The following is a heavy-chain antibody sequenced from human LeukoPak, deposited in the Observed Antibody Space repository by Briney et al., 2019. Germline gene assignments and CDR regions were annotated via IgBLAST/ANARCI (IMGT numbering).Heavy chain of an antibody. CDR1: GFTFSTYS. J-gene: IGHJ4*02. CDR2: ITSPVGHI. D-gene: IGHD6-19*01. V-gene: IGHV3-21*01. Sequence: GGSLRLSCAASGFTFSTYSMNWVRQAPGKGLEWVASITSPVGHIYYAGSLKGRITISRDNAKSSLYLQMNSLRAEDTAVYYCAKGYSSGWHYFDSWGQGTLVTVSS. CDR3: AKGYSSGWHYFDS.